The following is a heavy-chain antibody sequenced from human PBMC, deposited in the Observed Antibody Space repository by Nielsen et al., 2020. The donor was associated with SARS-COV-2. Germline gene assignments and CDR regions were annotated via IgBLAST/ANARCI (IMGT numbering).Heavy chain of an antibody. J-gene: IGHJ4*02. V-gene: IGHV3-20*01. CDR1: GFTFDDYG. D-gene: IGHD1-26*01. Sequence: GGLRLSCAASGFTFDDYGMSWVRQAPGKGLEWVSGINWNGGSTGYADSVKGRFTISRDNAKKSLYLQMNSLRAEDTALYHCARDPIGGARPYYFDYWGQGTLVTVSS. CDR2: INWNGGST. CDR3: ARDPIGGARPYYFDY.